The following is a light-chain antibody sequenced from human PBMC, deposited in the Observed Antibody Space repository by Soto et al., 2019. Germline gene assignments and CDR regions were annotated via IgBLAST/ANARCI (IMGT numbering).Light chain of an antibody. V-gene: IGLV1-44*01. CDR2: GNN. Sequence: QSVLTQPPSASGTPGQRVTISCSGSSPNIGGNTVSWYQQLPGTAPKLLIYGNNQRPSGVPDRFSGSKSGTSASLAISGLQSEDEADYYCAAWHDSLNGPVFGGGTKVTVL. CDR3: AAWHDSLNGPV. J-gene: IGLJ3*02. CDR1: SPNIGGNT.